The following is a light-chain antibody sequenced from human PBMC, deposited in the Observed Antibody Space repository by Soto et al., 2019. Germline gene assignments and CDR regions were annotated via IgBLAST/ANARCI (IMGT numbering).Light chain of an antibody. CDR3: QQYNSYPYS. J-gene: IGKJ2*01. CDR2: KAS. CDR1: QSISSW. V-gene: IGKV1-5*03. Sequence: DIQMTQSPSTLSASVGDRVTITCRASQSISSWLAWYQQKPGKAPNRLIYKASSLESGVPSRFSGSGSGTEFTLTISSLQPDDFATYYCQQYNSYPYSFRQGTKLEIK.